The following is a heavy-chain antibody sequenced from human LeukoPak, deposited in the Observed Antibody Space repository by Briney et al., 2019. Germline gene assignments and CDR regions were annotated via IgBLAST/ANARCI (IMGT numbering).Heavy chain of an antibody. Sequence: GGSLRLSCAASGFTFSSYSMHWVRQAPGKGLEWVAVLSYDGSNKYYADSVKGRFTISRDNSKNTLYLQMNSLRAEDTAVYYCARSSRLTFDYWGQGTLVTVSS. D-gene: IGHD6-6*01. J-gene: IGHJ4*02. V-gene: IGHV3-30*04. CDR2: LSYDGSNK. CDR3: ARSSRLTFDY. CDR1: GFTFSSYS.